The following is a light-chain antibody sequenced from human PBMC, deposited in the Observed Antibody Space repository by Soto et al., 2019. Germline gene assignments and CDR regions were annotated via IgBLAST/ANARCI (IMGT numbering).Light chain of an antibody. CDR2: EVS. CDR3: SSYTRNTTPSV. CDR1: SSDIGSYNS. J-gene: IGLJ1*01. Sequence: QSALTQPASVSGSPGQSITISCTGTSSDIGSYNSVSRYQQHPGKAPKLIIYEVSHRPPGVSIRFSGSKSGDTASLTISALQAEDDGDYYCSSYTRNTTPSVFGTGTKVTVL. V-gene: IGLV2-14*03.